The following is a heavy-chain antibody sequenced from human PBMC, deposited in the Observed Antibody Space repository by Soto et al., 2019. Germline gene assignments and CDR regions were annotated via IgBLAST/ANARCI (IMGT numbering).Heavy chain of an antibody. CDR2: ISYDGSNK. D-gene: IGHD1-26*01. CDR3: AKVKGSSYYFDY. Sequence: PGRSLRLSCAASGFTFSSYGMHWVRQAPGKGLEWVAVISYDGSNKYYADSVKGRFTISRDNSKNTLYLQMNSLRAEDTAVYYCAKVKGSSYYFDYWGQGTLVTVSS. J-gene: IGHJ4*02. V-gene: IGHV3-30*18. CDR1: GFTFSSYG.